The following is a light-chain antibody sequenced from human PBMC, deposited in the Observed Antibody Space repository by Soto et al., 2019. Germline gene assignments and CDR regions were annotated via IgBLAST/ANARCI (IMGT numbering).Light chain of an antibody. J-gene: IGLJ1*01. CDR3: SSYTISNTLV. Sequence: QSALTQPASMSGSPGQSITISCTGTSSDVGGYNYVSWYQQYPGKAPKLMIYDVSNRPSGVSNRFSGSKSGNTASLTISGLQAEDEADYYCSSYTISNTLVFGSGTKVT. V-gene: IGLV2-14*01. CDR2: DVS. CDR1: SSDVGGYNY.